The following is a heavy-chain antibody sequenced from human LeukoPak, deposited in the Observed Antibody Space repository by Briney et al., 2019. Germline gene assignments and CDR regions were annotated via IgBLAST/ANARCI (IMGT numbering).Heavy chain of an antibody. CDR3: ARLRFLEWLFPWFDP. CDR2: ISYSGNT. CDR1: GGSISSQY. V-gene: IGHV4-59*08. Sequence: SETLSLTCIVSGGSISSQYWSWIRQAPGRGLEWIGYISYSGNTKYNPSLRSRVTISVDTSKNQFSLKLNSMTAADTSVYYCARLRFLEWLFPWFDPWGQGTLVTVSS. D-gene: IGHD3-3*01. J-gene: IGHJ5*02.